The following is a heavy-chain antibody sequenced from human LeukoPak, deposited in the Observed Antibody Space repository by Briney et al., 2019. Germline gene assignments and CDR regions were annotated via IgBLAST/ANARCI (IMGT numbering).Heavy chain of an antibody. CDR2: ITTSSSYI. CDR1: GFTVSSNY. Sequence: PGGSQRLSCAASGFTVSSNYMSWVRQAPGKGLEWVSSITTSSSYIYYADSVKGRFTISRDNAKNSLSLQMNSLRAEDTAVYYCVREIIRLGQDDYFDYWGQGTLVTVSS. D-gene: IGHD3-3*02. V-gene: IGHV3-21*01. CDR3: VREIIRLGQDDYFDY. J-gene: IGHJ4*02.